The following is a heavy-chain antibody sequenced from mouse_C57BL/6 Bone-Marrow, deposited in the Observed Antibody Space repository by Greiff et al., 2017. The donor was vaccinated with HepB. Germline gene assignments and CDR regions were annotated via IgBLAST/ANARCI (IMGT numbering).Heavy chain of an antibody. CDR1: GYSITSGYD. J-gene: IGHJ1*03. V-gene: IGHV3-1*01. Sequence: EVHLVESGPGMVKPSQSLSLTCTVTGYSITSGYDWHWIRHFPGNQLEWMGYISYSGSTNYNPSLKSRISITHDTSKNHFFLKLNSVTTEDTATYYCAARRTTVAYWYFDVWGTGTTVTVSS. CDR2: ISYSGST. D-gene: IGHD1-1*01. CDR3: AARRTTVAYWYFDV.